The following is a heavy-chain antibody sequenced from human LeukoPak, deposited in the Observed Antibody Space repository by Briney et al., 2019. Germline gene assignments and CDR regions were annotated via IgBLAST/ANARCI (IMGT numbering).Heavy chain of an antibody. V-gene: IGHV1-69*13. CDR2: IIPIFGTA. CDR1: GGTFSSYA. D-gene: IGHD3-22*01. Sequence: SVKVSCKASGGTFSSYAISWVRQAPGQGLEWMGGIIPIFGTASYAQKFQGRVTITADESTSTAYMELSSLRSEDTAVYYCATPPYDSSGYQRGNYYFDYWGQGTLVTVSS. J-gene: IGHJ4*02. CDR3: ATPPYDSSGYQRGNYYFDY.